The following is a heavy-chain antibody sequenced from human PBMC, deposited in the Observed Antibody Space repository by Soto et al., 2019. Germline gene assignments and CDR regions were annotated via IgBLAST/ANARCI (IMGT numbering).Heavy chain of an antibody. CDR2: IYYSGST. J-gene: IGHJ5*02. Sequence: KSSETLSLTCTVSGGSISSYYWSWIRQPPGKGPEWIGYIYYSGSTNYNPSLKSRVTISVDTSKNQFSLKLSSVTAADTAVYYCARDGGGPIAAAGTGLDPWGQGTLVTVSS. CDR3: ARDGGGPIAAAGTGLDP. CDR1: GGSISSYY. V-gene: IGHV4-59*01. D-gene: IGHD6-13*01.